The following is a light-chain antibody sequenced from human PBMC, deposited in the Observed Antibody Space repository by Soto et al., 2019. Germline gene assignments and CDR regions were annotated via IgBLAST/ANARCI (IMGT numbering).Light chain of an antibody. J-gene: IGKJ1*01. CDR1: QNLRSS. V-gene: IGKV3-15*01. CDR2: GAS. Sequence: VMTQSPATLSVSPGERATLSCRASQNLRSSLAWYQQKPGQAPRLLIYGASTRATGIPARFSGSGSGTEFTLTISSLQSEDFAVDFCQQYNIWPQTFGQGTKLEI. CDR3: QQYNIWPQT.